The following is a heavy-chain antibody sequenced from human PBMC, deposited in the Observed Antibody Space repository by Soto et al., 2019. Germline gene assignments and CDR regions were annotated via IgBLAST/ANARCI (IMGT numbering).Heavy chain of an antibody. D-gene: IGHD3-22*01. V-gene: IGHV3-21*01. CDR3: VRARSTDSRPDY. J-gene: IGHJ4*02. CDR1: GFTFSLYS. CDR2: ITSSSSYI. Sequence: GGSLRLSCAASGFTFSLYSMIWVRQAPGKGLEWVASITSSSSYIYYEGSLKGRFTISRDNAKNSLFLQLDSLRAEDTAVYFCVRARSTDSRPDYWGQGTLVTVSS.